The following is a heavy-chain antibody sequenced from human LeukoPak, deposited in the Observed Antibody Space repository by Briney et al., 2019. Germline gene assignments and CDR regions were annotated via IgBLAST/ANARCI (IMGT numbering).Heavy chain of an antibody. CDR1: GGSISSGDYY. Sequence: SQTLSLTCTVSGGSISSGDYYWSWIRQPPGKGLEWIGYIYYSGSTYYNPSLKSRVTISVDTSKNQFSLKLSSVTAADTAVYYCARNTMVRGVSRFDYYYYGMDVWGQGTTVTVSS. CDR3: ARNTMVRGVSRFDYYYYGMDV. D-gene: IGHD3-10*01. V-gene: IGHV4-30-4*01. CDR2: IYYSGST. J-gene: IGHJ6*02.